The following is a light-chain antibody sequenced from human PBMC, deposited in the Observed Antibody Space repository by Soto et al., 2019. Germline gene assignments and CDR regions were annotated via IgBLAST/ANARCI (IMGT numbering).Light chain of an antibody. V-gene: IGKV1-5*03. CDR1: QSLSTR. CDR2: EAS. CDR3: QQYYSLYT. J-gene: IGKJ2*01. Sequence: DIPMTQSPSTLSASVGDRVTITCRASQSLSTRLAWYQQKPGRGPNLLIYEASNLQSGVPSRFSGGGSGTEFTLTISRLQPDDFATYYCQQYYSLYTFGRGTKLEIK.